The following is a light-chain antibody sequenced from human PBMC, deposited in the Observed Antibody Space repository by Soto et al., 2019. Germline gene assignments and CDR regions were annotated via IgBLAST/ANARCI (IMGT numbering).Light chain of an antibody. Sequence: QSALTQPASMSGSPGQSITISCTGTSSDVGGFNYVSWYQQHPGKAPKLVIYGVFNRPSGVSNRFSGSRSGNTASLTISGLQAEDEAEYYCNSYTTSSTFVFGTGTKLTVL. CDR3: NSYTTSSTFV. CDR1: SSDVGGFNY. CDR2: GVF. J-gene: IGLJ1*01. V-gene: IGLV2-14*01.